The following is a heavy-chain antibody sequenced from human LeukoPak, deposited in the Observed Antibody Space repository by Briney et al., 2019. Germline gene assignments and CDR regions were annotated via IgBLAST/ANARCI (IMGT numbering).Heavy chain of an antibody. CDR3: ARQGLMAVAGMWDYYYYYYMDV. Sequence: PSETLSLTCAVYGGSFSGYYWSWIRQPPGKGLEWIGEINHSGSTNYNPSLKSRVTISVDTSKIQFSLKLSSVTAADTAVYYCARQGLMAVAGMWDYYYYYYMDVWGKGTTVTISS. CDR1: GGSFSGYY. V-gene: IGHV4-34*01. J-gene: IGHJ6*03. CDR2: INHSGST. D-gene: IGHD6-19*01.